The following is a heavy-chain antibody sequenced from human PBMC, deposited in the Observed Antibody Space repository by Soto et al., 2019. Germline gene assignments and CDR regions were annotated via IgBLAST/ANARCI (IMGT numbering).Heavy chain of an antibody. J-gene: IGHJ4*02. CDR3: TSDNKGLADY. V-gene: IGHV1-3*01. Sequence: QVQLEQSGAEVKEPGASVKVSCQASGYTSTNYAVHWVRQAPGQGLQWIGWINVGNGNTKSSQKFQGRVTFSRDTSASTAYMEVSSLTSEDTAVYSCTSDNKGLADYWGQGTLVTVSS. CDR2: INVGNGNT. CDR1: GYTSTNYA.